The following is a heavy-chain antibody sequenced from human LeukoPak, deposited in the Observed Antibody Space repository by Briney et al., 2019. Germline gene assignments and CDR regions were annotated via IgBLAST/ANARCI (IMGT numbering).Heavy chain of an antibody. J-gene: IGHJ4*02. CDR1: GYTFTGYY. D-gene: IGHD1-26*01. CDR3: ARKISGSFILDY. Sequence: ASVKVSCKASGYTFTGYYMHWVRQAPGQGLEWMGWINPNSGGTNYAQKFQGRVTMTRDTSISTAYMELSRLRSDDTAVYYCARKISGSFILDYWGQGTLVTVSS. V-gene: IGHV1-2*02. CDR2: INPNSGGT.